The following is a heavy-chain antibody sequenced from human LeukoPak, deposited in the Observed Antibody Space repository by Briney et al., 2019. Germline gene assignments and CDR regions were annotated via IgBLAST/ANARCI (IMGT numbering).Heavy chain of an antibody. D-gene: IGHD6-19*01. Sequence: GGSLRLSCAASGFTFSSYAMSWVRQAPGKGLEWVSAISGSGGSTYYADSVKGRFTISRDNSKNTLYLQMNSLRAEDTAVYYRAKDLVKYSSGWRLDYWGQGILVTVSS. J-gene: IGHJ4*02. V-gene: IGHV3-23*01. CDR3: AKDLVKYSSGWRLDY. CDR2: ISGSGGST. CDR1: GFTFSSYA.